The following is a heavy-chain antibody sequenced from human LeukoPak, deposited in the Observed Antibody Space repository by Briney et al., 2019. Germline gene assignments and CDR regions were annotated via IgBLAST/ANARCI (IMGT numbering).Heavy chain of an antibody. J-gene: IGHJ4*02. D-gene: IGHD2-21*02. CDR1: GFTFSNYT. V-gene: IGHV3-30-3*01. CDR3: ARGAYQIVVVTAPTC. Sequence: GRSLSLSCAASGFTFSNYTMHWVRQAPGKGLEWVAVLSSDGSNKYYADSVKGRFTISRDISKNTLYLQMTSLRAEDTAVYYCARGAYQIVVVTAPTCWGQGRLVSVSS. CDR2: LSSDGSNK.